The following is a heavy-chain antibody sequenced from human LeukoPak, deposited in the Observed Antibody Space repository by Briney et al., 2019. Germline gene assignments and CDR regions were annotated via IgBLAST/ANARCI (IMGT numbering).Heavy chain of an antibody. J-gene: IGHJ4*02. CDR1: GGSISSGGYS. CDR2: IYHSGST. V-gene: IGHV4-30-2*01. CDR3: ARLFSGYYYFDY. Sequence: SQTLSLTCAVSGGSISSGGYSWSWIRQPPGKGLEWIGYIYHSGSTYYNPSLKSRVTIPVDRSKNQFSLKLSSVTAADTAVYYCARLFSGYYYFDYWGQGTLVTVSS. D-gene: IGHD3-22*01.